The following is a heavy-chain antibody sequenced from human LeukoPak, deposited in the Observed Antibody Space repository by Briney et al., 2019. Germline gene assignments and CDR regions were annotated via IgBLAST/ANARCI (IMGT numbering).Heavy chain of an antibody. CDR1: GGSISSSRYY. CDR3: ARHGNWDPFDY. V-gene: IGHV4-39*01. CDR2: IYYSGST. Sequence: PSETLSLTCTVSGGSISSSRYYWGWIRQPPGKGLEWIGNIYYSGSTYYKSSLKSRLTISVDSSKNQFSLKMISVTAADTGVYYCARHGNWDPFDYWGQGALVTVSS. D-gene: IGHD7-27*01. J-gene: IGHJ4*02.